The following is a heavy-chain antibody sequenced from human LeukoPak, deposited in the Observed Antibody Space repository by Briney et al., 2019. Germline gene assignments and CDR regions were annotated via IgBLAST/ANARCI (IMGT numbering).Heavy chain of an antibody. Sequence: ASVTASCKASGYTFTSYYMHWVRQAPGQGLEWMGIINPSGGSTSYAQKFQGRVTMTRDMSTSTVYMELSSLRSEDTAVYYCARDFLEYYYDSSGDPNWFDPWGQGTLVTVSS. CDR2: INPSGGST. D-gene: IGHD3-22*01. CDR3: ARDFLEYYYDSSGDPNWFDP. V-gene: IGHV1-46*01. CDR1: GYTFTSYY. J-gene: IGHJ5*02.